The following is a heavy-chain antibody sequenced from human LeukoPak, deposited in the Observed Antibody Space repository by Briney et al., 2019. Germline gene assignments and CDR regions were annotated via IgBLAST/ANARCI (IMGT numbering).Heavy chain of an antibody. J-gene: IGHJ4*02. CDR1: GFSFRTYA. D-gene: IGHD4-17*01. V-gene: IGHV3-7*01. Sequence: GGSLRLSCAASGFSFRTYAMSWVRQAPGKGLEWVANIKQDGSEKYYVDSVKGRFTISRDNAKNSLYLQMNSLRAEDTAVYYCARDLTVEHYFDYWGQGTLVTVSS. CDR3: ARDLTVEHYFDY. CDR2: IKQDGSEK.